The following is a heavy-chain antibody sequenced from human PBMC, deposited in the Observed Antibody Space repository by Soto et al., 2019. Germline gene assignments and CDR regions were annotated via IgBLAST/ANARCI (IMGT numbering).Heavy chain of an antibody. J-gene: IGHJ6*02. V-gene: IGHV3-7*01. CDR2: IKEDGAEK. D-gene: IGHD3-22*01. CDR1: GFTFSSYW. Sequence: GGSLRLSCAASGFTFSSYWMSWVRQAPGKGLEWVASIKEDGAEKYYVDSVEGRFTISRDNAENSLYLHMNSLRAEDTAVYHCARSWGYFDNSGFPYFYAMDVWGQGTTVTVSS. CDR3: ARSWGYFDNSGFPYFYAMDV.